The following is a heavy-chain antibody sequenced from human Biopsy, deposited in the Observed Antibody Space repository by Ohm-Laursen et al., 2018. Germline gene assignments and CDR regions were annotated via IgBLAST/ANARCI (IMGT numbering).Heavy chain of an antibody. CDR1: GGTVSSYG. J-gene: IGHJ4*02. CDR3: ARHLLGGGAYYDY. V-gene: IGHV1-69*01. Sequence: GSSVKVSCKASGGTVSSYGISWVRQAPGQGLEWMGGIIPIFGIANYAQGLQGRVTITADESTSTAYMELSSLRSEDTAVYYCARHLLGGGAYYDYWGQGTLVTVSS. CDR2: IIPIFGIA. D-gene: IGHD2-15*01.